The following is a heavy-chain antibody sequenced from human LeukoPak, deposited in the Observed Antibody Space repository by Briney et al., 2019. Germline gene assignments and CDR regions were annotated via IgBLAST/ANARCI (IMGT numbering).Heavy chain of an antibody. Sequence: PSETLSLTCTVSGGSIIRSSHYWGWIRQPPGKGLEWIGSIYYSGSTYYNPSPKSRVTISVDASKNQFSLKLSSVTAADTAVYYCARFDKAPRAAAGQVNWGQGTLVTVSS. D-gene: IGHD6-13*01. CDR1: GGSIIRSSHY. CDR3: ARFDKAPRAAAGQVN. J-gene: IGHJ4*02. V-gene: IGHV4-39*07. CDR2: IYYSGST.